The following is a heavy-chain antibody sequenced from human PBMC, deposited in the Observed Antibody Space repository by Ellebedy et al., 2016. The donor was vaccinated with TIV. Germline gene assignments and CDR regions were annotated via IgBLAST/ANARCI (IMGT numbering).Heavy chain of an antibody. CDR3: ARVYTTATLDS. J-gene: IGHJ4*02. D-gene: IGHD2-15*01. CDR2: IISSGTI. V-gene: IGHV3-48*01. Sequence: PGGSLRLSCTASGFTFTDYSMTWFRQAPGKGLEWISYIISSGTIKYAYSVKCQFTISRDNGRDSLYLQMNSLRAEDSAVYFCARVYTTATLDSWGPGTLVTVSS. CDR1: GFTFTDYS.